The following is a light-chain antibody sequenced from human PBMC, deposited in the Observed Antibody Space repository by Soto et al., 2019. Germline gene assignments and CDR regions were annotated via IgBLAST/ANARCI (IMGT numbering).Light chain of an antibody. CDR1: QTIAMY. CDR3: QQSFTTPNT. V-gene: IGKV1-39*01. J-gene: IGKJ2*01. CDR2: TTS. Sequence: DIPMTQSPSSLSASVGDRVTITCRASQTIAMYVNWFQQKPGKAPKPLIYTTSSLQSGVPPRFSGSGSETDFTLTISRLQPEDSATYYCQQSFTTPNTFGQGTKLEIK.